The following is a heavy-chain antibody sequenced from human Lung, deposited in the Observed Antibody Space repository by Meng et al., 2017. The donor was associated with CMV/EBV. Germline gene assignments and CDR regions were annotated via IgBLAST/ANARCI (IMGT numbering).Heavy chain of an antibody. CDR2: ISSDGNNK. D-gene: IGHD3-10*01. CDR3: ARQETESYYEY. CDR1: GFTLSMYG. J-gene: IGHJ4*02. Sequence: SCAASGFTLSMYGMHWVRQAPGKVLEWVAAISSDGNNKHYAHSVEGRLTISRDNSNKMVYLQMDRLTSEDTAIYYCARQETESYYEYWGQGTLVTVSS. V-gene: IGHV3-30*03.